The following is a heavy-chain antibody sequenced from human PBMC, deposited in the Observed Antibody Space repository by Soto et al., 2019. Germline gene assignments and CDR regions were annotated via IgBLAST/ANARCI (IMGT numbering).Heavy chain of an antibody. CDR3: ARGPSRYSSGYSYVGHFDY. CDR2: IYTSGST. D-gene: IGHD5-18*01. J-gene: IGHJ4*02. Sequence: SETLSLTCTVSGGSISSYYWSWIRQPAGTGLEWIGRIYTSGSTNYNPSLKSRVTMSVDTSKNQFSLKLSSVTAADTAVYYCARGPSRYSSGYSYVGHFDYWGQGTLVTVSS. V-gene: IGHV4-4*07. CDR1: GGSISSYY.